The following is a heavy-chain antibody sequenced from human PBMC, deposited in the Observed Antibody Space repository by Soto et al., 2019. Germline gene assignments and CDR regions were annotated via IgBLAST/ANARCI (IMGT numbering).Heavy chain of an antibody. V-gene: IGHV3-74*01. J-gene: IGHJ4*02. CDR3: ANFGSGVPY. Sequence: GGSLRLSCAASGITFSSYWMHWVRQAPGKGLVGVSGINSDGSDIRYVDSVKGRFTISRDNAKNTLYLQMNSLRAEDTAIYYCANFGSGVPYWGQGTVVTVSS. D-gene: IGHD2-8*01. CDR1: GITFSSYW. CDR2: INSDGSDI.